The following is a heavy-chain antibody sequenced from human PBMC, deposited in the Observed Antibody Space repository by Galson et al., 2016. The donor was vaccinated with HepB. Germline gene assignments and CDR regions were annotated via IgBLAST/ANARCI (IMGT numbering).Heavy chain of an antibody. V-gene: IGHV3-30*03. CDR3: ARGRGGATQIYFDS. D-gene: IGHD1-26*01. CDR2: VSHDGRIK. J-gene: IGHJ4*02. Sequence: SLRLSCAASGFTFSNHGMQWVRQAPGKGLEGVAVVSHDGRIKLYDGSVKGRFTISRDNSKHMQYLQMGGRRAEDMAVSYCARGRGGATQIYFDSWGRGTLVTVSS. CDR1: GFTFSNHG.